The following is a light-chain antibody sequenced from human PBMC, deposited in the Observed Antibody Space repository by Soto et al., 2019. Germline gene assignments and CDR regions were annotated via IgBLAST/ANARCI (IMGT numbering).Light chain of an antibody. J-gene: IGLJ1*01. CDR2: EVS. CDR1: SSDVGGYNY. Sequence: LTQPAFVSGSPGQSITISCTGTSSDVGGYNYVSWYQHPPGKAPKLMISEVSNRPSGVSNRFSGSKSGNTASLTISGLQAEDEAAYYCSSYTSTRPRVFGTGTRSP. V-gene: IGLV2-14*01. CDR3: SSYTSTRPRV.